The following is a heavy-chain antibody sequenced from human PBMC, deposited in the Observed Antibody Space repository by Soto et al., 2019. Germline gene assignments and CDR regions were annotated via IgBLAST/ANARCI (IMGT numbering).Heavy chain of an antibody. D-gene: IGHD4-17*01. CDR1: GFTFSSYA. Sequence: EVQLLESGGGLVQPGGSLRLSCAASGFTFSSYAMSWVRQAPGKGLEWVSAISGSTGSTYYADSVKGRFTISRDNSKNALYLQQNSLRAEDTAVYYCAKGDYGDYVAVGYWGQGTLVTVSS. J-gene: IGHJ4*02. V-gene: IGHV3-23*01. CDR3: AKGDYGDYVAVGY. CDR2: ISGSTGST.